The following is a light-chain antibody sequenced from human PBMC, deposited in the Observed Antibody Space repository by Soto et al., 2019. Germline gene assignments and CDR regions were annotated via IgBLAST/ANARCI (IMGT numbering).Light chain of an antibody. Sequence: EIVLTHSPATLSLSPGQRATLSFSSSQSVSSSYLAWYQQKPGQPPRLLIYGASSRATGIPDRFSGSGSGTDFTLTISRLEPEDFAVFYCQHYDSLPITFGQGTRLEIK. CDR3: QHYDSLPIT. J-gene: IGKJ5*01. V-gene: IGKV3-20*01. CDR2: GAS. CDR1: QSVSSSY.